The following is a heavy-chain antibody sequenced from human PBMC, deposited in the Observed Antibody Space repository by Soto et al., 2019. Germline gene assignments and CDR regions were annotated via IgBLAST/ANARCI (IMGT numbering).Heavy chain of an antibody. CDR3: AAEIAYCIGNRSPGLFITAFDI. Sequence: GASVEVSCKASGVTFTCSAIQWVRQARGQRLEWIGWIVVGSGNTNYAQKFQERVTITRDMSTSTVYMELSSVRSEDTAVYYCAAEIAYCIGNRSPGLFITAFDIWGQSAMVTVSS. CDR2: IVVGSGNT. CDR1: GVTFTCSA. V-gene: IGHV1-58*02. J-gene: IGHJ3*02. D-gene: IGHD2-15*01.